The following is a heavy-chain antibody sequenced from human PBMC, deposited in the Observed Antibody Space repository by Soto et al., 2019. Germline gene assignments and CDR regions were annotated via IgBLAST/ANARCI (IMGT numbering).Heavy chain of an antibody. Sequence: PGGSLRLSCAASGFTFSSYAMSWVRQAPGKGLEWVSAISGSGGNTYYADSVKGRFTISRDNAKNSLYLQMNSLRAEDTAVYYCARDQPGYSYGYGLGYWGQGTLVTVSS. CDR2: ISGSGGNT. D-gene: IGHD5-18*01. J-gene: IGHJ4*02. CDR3: ARDQPGYSYGYGLGY. V-gene: IGHV3-23*01. CDR1: GFTFSSYA.